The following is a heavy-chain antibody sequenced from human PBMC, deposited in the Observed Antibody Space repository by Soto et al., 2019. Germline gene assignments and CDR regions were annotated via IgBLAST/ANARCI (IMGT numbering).Heavy chain of an antibody. CDR3: ARDMGRYYDFWSGLLSYYYYYGMDV. CDR2: IYHSGST. J-gene: IGHJ6*02. V-gene: IGHV4-4*02. Sequence: SETLSLTCAVSGGSISSSNWWSWVRQPPGKGLEWIGEIYHSGSTNYNPSLKRRVTISVDKSKNQFSLKLSSVTAADTAVYYCARDMGRYYDFWSGLLSYYYYYGMDVWGQGTTVTVSS. D-gene: IGHD3-3*01. CDR1: GGSISSSNW.